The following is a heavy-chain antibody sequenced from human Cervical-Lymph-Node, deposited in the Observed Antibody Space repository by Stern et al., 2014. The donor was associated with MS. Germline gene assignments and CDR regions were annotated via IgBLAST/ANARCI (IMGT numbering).Heavy chain of an antibody. D-gene: IGHD5-18*01. CDR3: ATGGGYTYGSGYFDL. CDR2: ISYDGNTK. CDR1: GFTFSSYG. Sequence: DQLVESGGGVVQPGRSLRLSCAASGFTFSSYGMHWVRQAPGKGLEWVAAISYDGNTKYYADSVKGRFTISRDNSKNTLYLQINSLRAEDTTVYYCATGGGYTYGSGYFDLWGRGTLVSGSS. J-gene: IGHJ2*01. V-gene: IGHV3-30*03.